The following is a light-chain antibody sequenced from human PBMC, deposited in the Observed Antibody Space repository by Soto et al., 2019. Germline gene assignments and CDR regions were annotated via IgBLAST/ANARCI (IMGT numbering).Light chain of an antibody. CDR1: QSVRNNY. CDR2: DAS. CDR3: QQYGSSPPFT. V-gene: IGKV3-20*01. J-gene: IGKJ5*01. Sequence: EVVLTQSTNTLSLSPGERATLSCRASQSVRNNYLAWYQVRPGRAPRLLIYDASTKATAIPDRISGGGSGTDFTLTITGLEPEDLAVYYCQQYGSSPPFTFGQGTRLEIK.